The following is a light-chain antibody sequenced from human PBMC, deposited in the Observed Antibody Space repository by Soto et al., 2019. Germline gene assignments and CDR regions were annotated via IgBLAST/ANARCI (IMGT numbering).Light chain of an antibody. Sequence: EIVMTQSPATLSVSPGERATLSCRASQSISSNFAWYQQKPGQAPRLLMFRTSSRATGFPARFSGSGSGTEFNLTISRLQSEDFGVYYCQQYNNWPPATFGGGTKVEIK. V-gene: IGKV3-15*01. CDR3: QQYNNWPPAT. CDR2: RTS. J-gene: IGKJ4*01. CDR1: QSISSN.